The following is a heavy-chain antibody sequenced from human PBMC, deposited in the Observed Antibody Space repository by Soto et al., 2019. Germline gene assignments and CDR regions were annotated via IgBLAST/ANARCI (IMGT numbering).Heavy chain of an antibody. CDR3: AREADGGDSLDV. CDR2: IHHSGAF. V-gene: IGHV4-30-4*08. Sequence: SLTGTGRGGSINSDSYHWTWIRQSPGKGLEWIGYIHHSGAFLYNPSFKSRLTISVDTSKNQFSLHLSSVTDADTAVYFCAREADGGDSLDVWGQGTTVTVSS. CDR1: GGSINSDSYH. J-gene: IGHJ6*02. D-gene: IGHD2-21*02.